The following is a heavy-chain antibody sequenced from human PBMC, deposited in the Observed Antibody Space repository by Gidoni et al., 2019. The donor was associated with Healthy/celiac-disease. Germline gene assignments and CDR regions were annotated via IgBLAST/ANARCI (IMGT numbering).Heavy chain of an antibody. Sequence: QVQLVESGGGLVKPGGSLRLSCAASGFPFSDYYMSWIRQAPGKGLEWVSYISSSSSYTNYADSVKGRFTISRDNAKNSLYLQMNSLRAEDTAVYYCAREDYGDYSSYFQHWGQGTLVTVSS. V-gene: IGHV3-11*06. CDR2: ISSSSSYT. J-gene: IGHJ1*01. CDR1: GFPFSDYY. D-gene: IGHD4-17*01. CDR3: AREDYGDYSSYFQH.